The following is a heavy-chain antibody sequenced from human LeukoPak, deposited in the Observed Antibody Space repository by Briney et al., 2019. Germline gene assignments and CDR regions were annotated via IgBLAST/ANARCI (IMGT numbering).Heavy chain of an antibody. CDR2: ITWNRDNI. Sequence: GGSLRLSCAASGFTFDDYAMHRVRQAPGESLEWGSGITWNRDNIGYGDSVKGRFTISRDNVKNVLYLQMTSLRPEDTALYYCAKDLSSAITSALVLDVWGQGTTVIVSS. CDR3: AKDLSSAITSALVLDV. J-gene: IGHJ6*02. CDR1: GFTFDDYA. D-gene: IGHD3-22*01. V-gene: IGHV3-9*01.